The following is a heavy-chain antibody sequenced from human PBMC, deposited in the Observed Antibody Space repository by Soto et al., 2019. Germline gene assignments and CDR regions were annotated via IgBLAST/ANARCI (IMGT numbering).Heavy chain of an antibody. Sequence: GASVKVSCKASGFTFTSSAVQWVRQARGQRLEWIGWIVVGSGNTNYAQKFQERVTITRDMSTSTAYMELSSLRSEDTAVYYCAAIGTNYYDSSGPESWGQGTLVTV. J-gene: IGHJ4*02. V-gene: IGHV1-58*01. CDR1: GFTFTSSA. CDR3: AAIGTNYYDSSGPES. CDR2: IVVGSGNT. D-gene: IGHD3-22*01.